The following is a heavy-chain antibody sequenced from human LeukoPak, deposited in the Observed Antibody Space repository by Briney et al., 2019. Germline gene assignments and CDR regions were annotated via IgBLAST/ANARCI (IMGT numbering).Heavy chain of an antibody. CDR1: GGSVSSGSYY. D-gene: IGHD3-10*01. Sequence: PSETLSLTCTVSGGSVSSGSYYWSWIRQPPGKGLEWIGYIYYSGSTNYNPSLKSRVTISVDTSKNQFSLKLSSVTAADTAVYYCARRGKMVQPTYYYYMDVWGKGTTVTVSS. J-gene: IGHJ6*03. CDR3: ARRGKMVQPTYYYYMDV. CDR2: IYYSGST. V-gene: IGHV4-61*01.